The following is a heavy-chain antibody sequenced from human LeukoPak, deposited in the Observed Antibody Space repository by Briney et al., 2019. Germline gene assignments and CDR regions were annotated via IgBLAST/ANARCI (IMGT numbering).Heavy chain of an antibody. D-gene: IGHD3-3*01. V-gene: IGHV3-30*02. Sequence: GGSLRLSCAASGFTFSSYAMHWVRQAPGKGLEWVTFIRYDGSNKYYADSVKGRFTISRDNSKNALYLQMNSLRAEDTAVYYCAKGSKEVLFTRDHYMDVWGKGTTVTISS. CDR3: AKGSKEVLFTRDHYMDV. CDR1: GFTFSSYA. J-gene: IGHJ6*03. CDR2: IRYDGSNK.